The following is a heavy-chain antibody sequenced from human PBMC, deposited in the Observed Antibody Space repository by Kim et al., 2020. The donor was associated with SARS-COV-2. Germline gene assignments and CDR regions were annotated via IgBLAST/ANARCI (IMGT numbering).Heavy chain of an antibody. Sequence: NYNSSLRRRVTISVDTSKNQVSLRLTSVTAADTAVYYCARTNDPTVKFDYWGQGTLVTVSS. D-gene: IGHD4-17*01. CDR3: ARTNDPTVKFDY. J-gene: IGHJ4*02. V-gene: IGHV4-4*09.